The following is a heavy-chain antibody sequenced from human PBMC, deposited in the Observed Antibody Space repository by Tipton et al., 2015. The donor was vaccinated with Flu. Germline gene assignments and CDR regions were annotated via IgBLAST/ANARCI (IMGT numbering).Heavy chain of an antibody. CDR1: GVTFSSYA. D-gene: IGHD4-11*01. J-gene: IGHJ5*02. CDR3: ARRDYSNYVSEPKNWFDP. V-gene: IGHV3-23*01. Sequence: SGVTFSSYAMSWVRQAPGKGLEWVSGISGSGGNTYYADSVKGRFTISRDISKNTLFLQMNNLRAEDTAVYYCARRDYSNYVSEPKNWFDPWGQGTLVTVSS. CDR2: ISGSGGNT.